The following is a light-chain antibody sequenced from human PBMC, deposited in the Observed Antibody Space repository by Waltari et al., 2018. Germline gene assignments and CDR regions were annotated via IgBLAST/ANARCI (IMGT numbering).Light chain of an antibody. CDR3: ATWDARLTAVL. CDR2: SND. J-gene: IGLJ2*01. V-gene: IGLV1-44*01. Sequence: QSVLTQPPSASGTPGQRVTISCSGSNSNIGSSTVNWYQRVPGTAPKLLVYSNDQRASGVPDRFSGSKSGTSASLAISGLHSEDEADYCCATWDARLTAVLFGGGTKVTVL. CDR1: NSNIGSST.